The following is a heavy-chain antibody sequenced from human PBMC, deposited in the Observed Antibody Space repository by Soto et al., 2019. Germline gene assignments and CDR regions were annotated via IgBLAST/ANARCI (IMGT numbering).Heavy chain of an antibody. CDR3: TRLLFNYDSSGYPTYDNWFDP. J-gene: IGHJ5*02. Sequence: PGESLRLSCAASGFTFSGSAMHWVRQASGKGLEWVGRIRSKANSYATAYAVSVKGRFTISRDDSKNTAYLQMNSLKTEDTAVYYCTRLLFNYDSSGYPTYDNWFDPWGQGTLVTVSS. CDR1: GFTFSGSA. D-gene: IGHD3-22*01. CDR2: IRSKANSYAT. V-gene: IGHV3-73*01.